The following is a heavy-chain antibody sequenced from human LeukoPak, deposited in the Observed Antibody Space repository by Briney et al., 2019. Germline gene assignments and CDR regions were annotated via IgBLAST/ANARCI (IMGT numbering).Heavy chain of an antibody. CDR3: AKGLSSYDSSGYDY. J-gene: IGHJ4*02. D-gene: IGHD3-22*01. CDR2: IRYDGSNK. CDR1: GFTFSSYG. Sequence: GGSLRLSCAASGFTFSSYGMHWVRQAPGKGLEWVAFIRYDGSNKYYADSVKGRFTISRDNSKNTLYLQMNSLRAEDTAVYYCAKGLSSYDSSGYDYWGQGTLVTVSS. V-gene: IGHV3-30*02.